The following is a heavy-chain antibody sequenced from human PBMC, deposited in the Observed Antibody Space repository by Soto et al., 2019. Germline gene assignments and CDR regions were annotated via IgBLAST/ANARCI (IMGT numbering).Heavy chain of an antibody. J-gene: IGHJ5*02. CDR2: IYYSVNT. CDR1: GGSIGSGDYY. D-gene: IGHD1-1*01. CDR3: ARVPRQLEPTLCFYP. V-gene: IGHV4-30-4*01. Sequence: SETLSLTLTVSGGSIGSGDYYWSWIRQPPGKGLEWIGYIYYSVNTYYNPSLKSRLTISLDTSKNQFSLNLSSVTAAETAVSFCARVPRQLEPTLCFYPWGQGTLVTVSS.